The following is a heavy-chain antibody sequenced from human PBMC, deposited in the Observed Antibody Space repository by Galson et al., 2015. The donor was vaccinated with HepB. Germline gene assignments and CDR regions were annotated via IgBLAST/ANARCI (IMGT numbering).Heavy chain of an antibody. Sequence: SVKVSCKASGYTFTNYYLHWVRQAPGQGLEWMGIINPRGFSTNYAQNLQGRVTMTRDTSTSTVYMELRSLRSEDTAVYYCARGGRENDSFYYFDYWGQGTLVTVSS. J-gene: IGHJ4*02. V-gene: IGHV1-46*04. CDR3: ARGGRENDSFYYFDY. CDR2: INPRGFST. D-gene: IGHD1-1*01. CDR1: GYTFTNYY.